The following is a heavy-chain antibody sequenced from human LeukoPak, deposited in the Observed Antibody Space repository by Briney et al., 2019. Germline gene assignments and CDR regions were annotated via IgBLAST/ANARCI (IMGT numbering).Heavy chain of an antibody. D-gene: IGHD5-24*01. CDR1: GYTFTSYY. J-gene: IGHJ3*02. CDR2: INPSDGST. Sequence: ASVKVSCKASGYTFTSYYIHLVRQAPGQGFEWMAIINPSDGSTTNSQKFQGRVTMTRDTSTSTVYMELSGLRSEDTALYYCARIRDGYNDAYDIWGHGTMVTVSS. V-gene: IGHV1-46*01. CDR3: ARIRDGYNDAYDI.